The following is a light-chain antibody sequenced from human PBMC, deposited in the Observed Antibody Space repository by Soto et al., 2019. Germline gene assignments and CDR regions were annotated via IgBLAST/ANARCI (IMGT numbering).Light chain of an antibody. CDR2: GAS. CDR1: QGITNY. CDR3: QQYDSGFN. J-gene: IGKJ5*01. Sequence: DIQMTQSPSSLSASVGDRVTITCQASQGITNYLNWYQQKPGKAPKLLNYGASNLETGVPSRFSGSGSGTDFTFTISSLQAEDIATYFCQQYDSGFNFGQGTRLETK. V-gene: IGKV1-33*01.